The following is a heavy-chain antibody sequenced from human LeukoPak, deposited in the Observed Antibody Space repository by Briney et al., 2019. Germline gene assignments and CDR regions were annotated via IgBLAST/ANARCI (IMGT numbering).Heavy chain of an antibody. V-gene: IGHV4-4*02. Sequence: SETLSLTCAVSGGSISSSNWWCWVRQPPGKGLEWIGEIYHSGSTNYNPSLKSRVTISVDKSKNQFSLKLSSVTAADTAVYYCASGGTMVRGVIRTYYFDYWGQGTLVTVSS. CDR2: IYHSGST. CDR3: ASGGTMVRGVIRTYYFDY. D-gene: IGHD3-10*01. CDR1: GGSISSSNW. J-gene: IGHJ4*02.